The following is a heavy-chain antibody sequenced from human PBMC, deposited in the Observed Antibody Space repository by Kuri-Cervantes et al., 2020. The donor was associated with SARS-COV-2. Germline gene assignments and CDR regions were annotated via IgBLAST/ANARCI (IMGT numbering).Heavy chain of an antibody. D-gene: IGHD2/OR15-2a*01. CDR1: GFTFSSYE. V-gene: IGHV3-48*03. CDR3: AREGGDGYTTFSAFNY. CDR2: ISSSGSTI. Sequence: GESLKISCAASGFTFSSYEMNWVRQAPGKGLEWVSYISSSGSTIYYADSVKGRFTISRDNAKNSLYLQMNSLRAEDTAVYYCAREGGDGYTTFSAFNYWGQGTLVTVSS. J-gene: IGHJ4*02.